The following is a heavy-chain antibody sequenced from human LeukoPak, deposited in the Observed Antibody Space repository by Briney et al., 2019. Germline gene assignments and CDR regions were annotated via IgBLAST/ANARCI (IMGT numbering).Heavy chain of an antibody. CDR2: IYHSGST. Sequence: SETLSLTCTVSGGSISSGGYYWSWIRQPPGKGLEWIGYIYHSGSTYYNPSLKSRVTISVDRSKNQFSLKLSSVTAADTAVYYCARDEGPRYFDLWGRGTLVTVSS. CDR3: ARDEGPRYFDL. CDR1: GGSISSGGYY. V-gene: IGHV4-30-2*01. J-gene: IGHJ2*01.